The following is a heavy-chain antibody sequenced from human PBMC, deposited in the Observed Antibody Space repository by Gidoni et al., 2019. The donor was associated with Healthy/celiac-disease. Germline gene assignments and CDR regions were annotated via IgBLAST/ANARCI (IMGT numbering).Heavy chain of an antibody. CDR1: GFTFGDTA. CDR2: IRSKAYGGTT. V-gene: IGHV3-49*04. Sequence: EVQLVESGGGLVQPGRSLRLSCTASGFTFGDTAMSWVRQAPGKGLEWVGFIRSKAYGGTTEYAASVKGRFTISRDDSKSIAYLQMNSLKTEDTAVYYCTRGGTAMVPYYYYGMDVWGQGTTVTVSS. D-gene: IGHD5-18*01. CDR3: TRGGTAMVPYYYYGMDV. J-gene: IGHJ6*02.